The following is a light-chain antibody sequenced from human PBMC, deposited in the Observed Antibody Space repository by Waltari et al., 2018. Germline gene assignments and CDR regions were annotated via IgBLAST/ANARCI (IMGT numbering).Light chain of an antibody. J-gene: IGLJ3*02. CDR2: KDS. CDR1: ALPKQY. V-gene: IGLV3-25*03. CDR3: QSADTSGSRWV. Sequence: SYELTQPPSVSVSPGQTARNTCSGDALPKQYAYWYQQKPGQAPILVIYKDSERPSGIPERFSGSSSGTIVTLTISGVQAEDEADYYCQSADTSGSRWVFGGGTKLTVL.